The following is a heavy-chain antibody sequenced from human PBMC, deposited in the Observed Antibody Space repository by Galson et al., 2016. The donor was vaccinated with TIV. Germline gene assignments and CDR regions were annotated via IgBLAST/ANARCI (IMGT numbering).Heavy chain of an antibody. J-gene: IGHJ6*01. CDR1: GRALSSYL. CDR2: MSLVGTT. D-gene: IGHD2-8*01. CDR3: AGDLPNVRDEYAMDM. Sequence: SETLSLTCSVSGRALSSYLWTWIRQPPGKGLEWIGHMSLVGTTNYNPSLKGRVSMSLDMSASKFSLNLNSVTPADTAVYYCAGDLPNVRDEYAMDMWGQGTTVTVVS. V-gene: IGHV4-59*01.